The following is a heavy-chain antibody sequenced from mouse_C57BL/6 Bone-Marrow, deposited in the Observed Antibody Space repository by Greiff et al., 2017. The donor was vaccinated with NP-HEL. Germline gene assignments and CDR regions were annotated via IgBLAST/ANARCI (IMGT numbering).Heavy chain of an antibody. J-gene: IGHJ2*01. D-gene: IGHD3-3*01. CDR2: IDPSDSYT. CDR3: ARLAGTGGYFDY. V-gene: IGHV1-69*01. CDR1: GYTFTSYW. Sequence: QLQQPGAELVMPGASVKLSCKASGYTFTSYWMHWVKQRPGQGLEWIGEIDPSDSYTNYNQKFKGKSTLTVDKSSSTAYMQLSSLTSEDSAVYYCARLAGTGGYFDYWGQGTTLTVSS.